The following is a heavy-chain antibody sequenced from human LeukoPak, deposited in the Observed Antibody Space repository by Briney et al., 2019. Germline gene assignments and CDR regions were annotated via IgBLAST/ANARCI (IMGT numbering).Heavy chain of an antibody. Sequence: PGGSLRLSCAASGFTFDDYAMHWVRQAPGKGLEWVSGISWNSGSIGYADSVKGRFTISRDNAKNSLYLQMNSLRAEDTDLYYCAKGSYGSGSYYGFDYWGQGTLVTVSS. J-gene: IGHJ4*02. CDR3: AKGSYGSGSYYGFDY. CDR1: GFTFDDYA. D-gene: IGHD3-10*01. CDR2: ISWNSGSI. V-gene: IGHV3-9*01.